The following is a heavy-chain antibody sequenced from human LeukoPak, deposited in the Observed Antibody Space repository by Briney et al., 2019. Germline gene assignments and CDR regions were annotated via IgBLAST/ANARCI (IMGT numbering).Heavy chain of an antibody. V-gene: IGHV3-30*18. J-gene: IGHJ5*02. D-gene: IGHD1-26*01. CDR2: ISYDGSNK. Sequence: GRSLRLSCAASGFTFSSYGMHWVRQAPGKGLEWVAVISYDGSNKYYADSVKGRFTISRDNSKNTLYLQMNSLRSEDTAVYYFAKPSLKGGSYWKSWFDPWGQGTLVTVSS. CDR1: GFTFSSYG. CDR3: AKPSLKGGSYWKSWFDP.